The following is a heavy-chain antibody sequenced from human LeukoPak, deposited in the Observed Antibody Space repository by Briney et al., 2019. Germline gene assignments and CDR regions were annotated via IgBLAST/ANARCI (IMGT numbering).Heavy chain of an antibody. CDR1: GYTFTGYY. J-gene: IGHJ4*02. CDR3: ARDQDTRDSIAEFDY. Sequence: ASVKVSCKASGYTFTGYYMHWVRQAPGQGLEWMGWINPNSGGTNYAQKFQGRVTMTRDTSISTAYMELSRLRSDDTAVYYCARDQDTRDSIAEFDYWGQGTLVTVSS. CDR2: INPNSGGT. V-gene: IGHV1-2*02.